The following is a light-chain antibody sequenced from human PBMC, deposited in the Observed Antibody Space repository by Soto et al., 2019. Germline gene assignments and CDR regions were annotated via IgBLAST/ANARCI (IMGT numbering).Light chain of an antibody. Sequence: EIVMTQSPGAVSVSPGERATLSCRASQSVTSNVAWYQQKPGQAPRLLIYDASNRATGIPARFSGSGSGTDFTLTISSLEPEDFAVYYCQQRSNWPPITFGQGTRLEIK. CDR2: DAS. V-gene: IGKV3-11*01. J-gene: IGKJ5*01. CDR3: QQRSNWPPIT. CDR1: QSVTSN.